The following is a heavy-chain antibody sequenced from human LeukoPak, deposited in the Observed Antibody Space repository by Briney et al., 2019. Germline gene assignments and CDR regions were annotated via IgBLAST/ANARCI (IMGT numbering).Heavy chain of an antibody. CDR3: ARVTGSGSSYDAFDI. Sequence: ASVKVPCKASGYTFTSYAMHWVRQAPGQRLEWMGWINAGNGNTKYSQKFQGRVTITRDTSASTAYMELSSLRSEDTAVYYCARVTGSGSSYDAFDIWGQGTMVTVSS. V-gene: IGHV1-3*01. D-gene: IGHD3-10*01. CDR2: INAGNGNT. J-gene: IGHJ3*02. CDR1: GYTFTSYA.